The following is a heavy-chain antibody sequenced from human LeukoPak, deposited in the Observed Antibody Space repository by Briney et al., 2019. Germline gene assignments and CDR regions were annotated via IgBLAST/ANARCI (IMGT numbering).Heavy chain of an antibody. D-gene: IGHD6-13*01. CDR1: GFTFSSYA. V-gene: IGHV3-23*01. CDR2: ISGSGGST. Sequence: GGSLRLSCAASGFTFSSYAMSWVRQAPGKGLEWVSAISGSGGSTYYADSVKGRFTISRDNSKNTLYLQMNSLRAEDTAVYYCAKVWYSSSSSSYFDYWGQGTLVTVSS. J-gene: IGHJ4*02. CDR3: AKVWYSSSSSSYFDY.